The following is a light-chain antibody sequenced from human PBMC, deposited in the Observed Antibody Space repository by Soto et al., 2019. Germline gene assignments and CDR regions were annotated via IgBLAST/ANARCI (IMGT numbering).Light chain of an antibody. Sequence: DIQMTQSPSSVSASVGDRVTITCRASQGISNWLAWYQQKPGKAPKLLIYAASSLQSGVPSRFSGSGSGTAFTLTISSLQREDFATYYCQQANSFPISFGQGTRLEIK. V-gene: IGKV1-12*01. CDR1: QGISNW. CDR2: AAS. J-gene: IGKJ5*01. CDR3: QQANSFPIS.